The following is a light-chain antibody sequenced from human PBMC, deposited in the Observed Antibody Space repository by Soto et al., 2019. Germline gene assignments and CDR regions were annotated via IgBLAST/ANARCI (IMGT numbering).Light chain of an antibody. V-gene: IGKV3-20*01. Sequence: EIVLAQSPGTLSLSPGERATLSCRASQSVSSNYLAWYQRKPGQAPRLLIYGASSRATGTPDRFSGSGSGTDFTLTISRLEPEDFAVYYCQQYYSSPWTFGLGTKVDI. CDR1: QSVSSNY. CDR3: QQYYSSPWT. CDR2: GAS. J-gene: IGKJ1*01.